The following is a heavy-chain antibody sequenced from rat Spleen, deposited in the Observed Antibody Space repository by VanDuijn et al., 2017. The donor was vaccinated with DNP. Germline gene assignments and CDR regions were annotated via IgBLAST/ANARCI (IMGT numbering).Heavy chain of an antibody. CDR2: IIYDGSRT. Sequence: EVKLVESGGGLVQPGRSLKLSCAGSGFTFSDYNMAWVRQAPKKGLEWVATIIYDGSRTYYRDSVKGRFTISRDNPKSTLYLQMDSLRSEDTATYYCATHRGYWGQGVMVTVSS. CDR3: ATHRGY. J-gene: IGHJ2*01. V-gene: IGHV5S10*01. CDR1: GFTFSDYN.